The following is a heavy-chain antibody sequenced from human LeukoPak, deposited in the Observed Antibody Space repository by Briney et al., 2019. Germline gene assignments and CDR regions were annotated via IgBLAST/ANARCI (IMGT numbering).Heavy chain of an antibody. D-gene: IGHD5-18*01. V-gene: IGHV3-23*01. CDR1: GYTFTSYG. J-gene: IGHJ4*02. CDR2: ISGSGGST. Sequence: GASVKVSCKASGYTFTSYGISWVRQAPGKGLEWVSAISGSGGSTYYADSVKGRFTISRDNSKNTLYLQMNSLRAEDTAVYYCAKDTDTALVPYAFDYWGQGTLVTVSS. CDR3: AKDTDTALVPYAFDY.